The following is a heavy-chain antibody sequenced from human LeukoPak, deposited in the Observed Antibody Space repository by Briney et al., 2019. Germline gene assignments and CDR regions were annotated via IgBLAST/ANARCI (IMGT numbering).Heavy chain of an antibody. J-gene: IGHJ4*02. V-gene: IGHV3-30*04. CDR2: ISYDGRSK. CDR1: GFTFSSYA. Sequence: GGSLRLSCAASGFTFSSYALHWVRQAPGKGLEWVAVISYDGRSKKYADPVKGRFTISKDNSKNTLFLQMNSLRADDTSMYYCVTDLHGINWYVYWGQGTLVTVSS. CDR3: VTDLHGINWYVY. D-gene: IGHD1-20*01.